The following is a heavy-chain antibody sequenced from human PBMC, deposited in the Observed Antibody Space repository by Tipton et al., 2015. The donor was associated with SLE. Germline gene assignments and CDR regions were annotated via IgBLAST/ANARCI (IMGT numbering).Heavy chain of an antibody. Sequence: GLVKPSETLSLTCAVSDFSVTTPYYWGWIRQPPGKGLQWIATIYHSGSTYYNPSLQSRVTISIDTSKNHFSLKLNSLTAADTALYYCARDMDALPSSSWSGIAHWGQGILVTVSS. CDR1: DFSVTTPYY. J-gene: IGHJ5*02. V-gene: IGHV4-38-2*02. D-gene: IGHD6-13*01. CDR3: ARDMDALPSSSWSGIAH. CDR2: IYHSGST.